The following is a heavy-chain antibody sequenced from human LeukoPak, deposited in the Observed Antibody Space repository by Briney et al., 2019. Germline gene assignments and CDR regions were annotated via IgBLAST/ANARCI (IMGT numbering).Heavy chain of an antibody. J-gene: IGHJ3*02. Sequence: SQTLSLTCAISGDSVSSKSVAWNWIRQSPSRGLEWLGRTYYRSEWYTDYAVSVKSRVTINPDTSKNQFSLQLNSVTPEDTAVYFCARVKEEFTSGSALDIWGQGTMVTVSS. CDR1: GDSVSSKSVA. V-gene: IGHV6-1*01. CDR3: ARVKEEFTSGSALDI. D-gene: IGHD1-26*01. CDR2: TYYRSEWYT.